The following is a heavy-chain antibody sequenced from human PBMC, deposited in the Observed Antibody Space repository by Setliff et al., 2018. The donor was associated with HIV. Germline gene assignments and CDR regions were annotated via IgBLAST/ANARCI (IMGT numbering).Heavy chain of an antibody. CDR1: GGSISSDNW. D-gene: IGHD3-16*01. V-gene: IGHV4-4*02. J-gene: IGHJ6*02. CDR2: IYHSEYT. Sequence: SETLSLTCAVSGGSISSDNWWTWVRQAPGKGLEWIGEIYHSEYTNYNPSLKSRVSMSVDKSKNQFSVKLTSVTAADTAVYYCARHKVTSTLGGLIYDYFYYGMDVRGHGTTVTVSS. CDR3: ARHKVTSTLGGLIYDYFYYGMDV.